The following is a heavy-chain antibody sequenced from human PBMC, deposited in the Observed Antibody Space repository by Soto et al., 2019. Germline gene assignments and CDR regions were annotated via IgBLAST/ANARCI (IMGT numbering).Heavy chain of an antibody. CDR1: GFTFSGFW. V-gene: IGHV3-74*01. J-gene: IGHJ4*02. CDR2: IVSDGSDT. D-gene: IGHD3-9*01. Sequence: EVQLVESGGDLVQPGGSLRLSCVASGFTFSGFWMHWVRQAPGKGLVWVSRIVSDGSDTSYADSVKGRFTISRDNAKNTLYLQMNSLRAEDTAVYYCAKVDYDILAGYSNPYYFDYWGQGTLVTVSS. CDR3: AKVDYDILAGYSNPYYFDY.